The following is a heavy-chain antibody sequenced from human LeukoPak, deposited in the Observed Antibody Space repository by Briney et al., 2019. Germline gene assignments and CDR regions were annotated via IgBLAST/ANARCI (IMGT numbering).Heavy chain of an antibody. CDR1: GFTFSNSW. J-gene: IGHJ3*02. V-gene: IGHV3-7*04. Sequence: PGGTLRLSCAASGFTFSNSWMTWVRQAPGKGLEWVANIKQDGSEKYYADSVKGRFTISRDNAKNSLFLQMNSLRAEDTAVYYCVREFALDIWGQGTKVTVAS. CDR3: VREFALDI. CDR2: IKQDGSEK. D-gene: IGHD3-10*01.